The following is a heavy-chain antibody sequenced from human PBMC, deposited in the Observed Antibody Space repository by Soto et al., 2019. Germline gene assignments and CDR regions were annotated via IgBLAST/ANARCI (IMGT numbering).Heavy chain of an antibody. V-gene: IGHV4-39*01. D-gene: IGHD2-8*02. CDR3: ASVGLSVYCGKLGRRFAP. CDR1: GGSISRSSYY. CDR2: NYYSGST. Sequence: HLQLQESGPGLVKPSETRSLTCTVSGGSISRSSYYWAWIRQPPGKGLEWIRSNYYSGSTYYNPSLMSRVTTTVDTCKTQCSMGLGSVTALDPAMYYCASVGLSVYCGKLGRRFAPWFEGTPDTVFS. J-gene: IGHJ5*02.